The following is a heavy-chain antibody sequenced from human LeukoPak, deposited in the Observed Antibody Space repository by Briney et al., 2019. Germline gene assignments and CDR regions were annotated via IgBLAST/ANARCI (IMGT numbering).Heavy chain of an antibody. D-gene: IGHD5-18*01. Sequence: SVKVSCKASGFTFTSSAMQWVRQARGQRLEWIGWIVVGSGNTNYAQKFQGRVTMTRDMSTSTVYMELSSLRSEDTAVYYCARDSEDTTMGPGYWGQGTLVTVSS. CDR2: IVVGSGNT. CDR1: GFTFTSSA. J-gene: IGHJ4*02. CDR3: ARDSEDTTMGPGY. V-gene: IGHV1-58*02.